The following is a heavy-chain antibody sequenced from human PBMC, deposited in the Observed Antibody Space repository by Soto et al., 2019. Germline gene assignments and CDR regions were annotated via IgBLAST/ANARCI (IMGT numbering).Heavy chain of an antibody. CDR1: GFTFSSYV. CDR3: AKESRYSDYVRAFDM. CDR2: ISGSGYST. Sequence: GGSLRLSCAASGFTFSSYVMSWVRQAPGKGLEWVSTISGSGYSTFYADSVKGRFAISRDNSKNTVYLQMSSLRVEDTAVYHCAKESRYSDYVRAFDMWGQGTMVTVSS. J-gene: IGHJ3*02. D-gene: IGHD5-12*01. V-gene: IGHV3-23*01.